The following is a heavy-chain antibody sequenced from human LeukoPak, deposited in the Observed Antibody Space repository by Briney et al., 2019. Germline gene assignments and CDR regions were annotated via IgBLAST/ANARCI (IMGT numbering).Heavy chain of an antibody. J-gene: IGHJ4*02. Sequence: PGGSLRLSCAASGFTFTSYAIGWVRQAPGKRLDWVSGITGSGVDTYHADSVKGRFTISRDNSKNTLYLQMNSLRAEDTAVYYCAKAPAGYCSGAICYPFDYWGQGTLVSVSS. V-gene: IGHV3-23*01. D-gene: IGHD2-15*01. CDR1: GFTFTSYA. CDR3: AKAPAGYCSGAICYPFDY. CDR2: ITGSGVDT.